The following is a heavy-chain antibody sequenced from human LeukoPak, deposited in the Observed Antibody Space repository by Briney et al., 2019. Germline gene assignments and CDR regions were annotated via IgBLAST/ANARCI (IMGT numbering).Heavy chain of an antibody. J-gene: IGHJ4*02. CDR3: VKGAPFDY. D-gene: IGHD4/OR15-4a*01. CDR1: GFTLSDQW. Sequence: GGSLRLSCAASGFTLSDQWMHWVRQGPEKGLVWVSRINGDGSSTAYADFVKGRFTISRDNARNTLSLQMNSLRIEDTAIYYCVKGAPFDYWGQGTLVAASS. V-gene: IGHV3-74*03. CDR2: INGDGSST.